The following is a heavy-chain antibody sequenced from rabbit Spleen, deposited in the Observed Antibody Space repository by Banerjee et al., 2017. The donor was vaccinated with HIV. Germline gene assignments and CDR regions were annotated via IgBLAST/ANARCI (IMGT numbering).Heavy chain of an antibody. Sequence: QSLEESGGDLVKPGASLTLTCAASGFTISSYYYMCWVRQAPGKGLEWIACLYISGGSTYYTNWAKGRFTISETSSTTVTLQMTSLTAADTATYFCARDSESRDNGLYLDLWGPGTLVTVS. CDR3: ARDSESRDNGLYLDL. D-gene: IGHD6-1*01. V-gene: IGHV1S40*01. CDR2: LYISGGST. CDR1: GFTISSYYY. J-gene: IGHJ4*01.